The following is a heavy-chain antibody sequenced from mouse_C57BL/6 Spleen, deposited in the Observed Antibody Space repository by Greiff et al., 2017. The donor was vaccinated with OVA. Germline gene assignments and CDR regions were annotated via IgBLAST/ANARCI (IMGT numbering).Heavy chain of an antibody. CDR3: TQIYYGNFPFAY. CDR1: GFNIKDYY. V-gene: IGHV14-1*01. J-gene: IGHJ3*01. D-gene: IGHD2-1*01. Sequence: VQLKESGAELVRPGASVKLSCTASGFNIKDYYMHWVKQRPEQGLEWIGRIDPEDGDTEYAPKFQGKATMTADTSSNTAYLQLSSLTSEDTAVYYCTQIYYGNFPFAYWGQGTLVTVSA. CDR2: IDPEDGDT.